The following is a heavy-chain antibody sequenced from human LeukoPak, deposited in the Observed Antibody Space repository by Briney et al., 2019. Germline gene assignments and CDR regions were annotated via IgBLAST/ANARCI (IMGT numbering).Heavy chain of an antibody. CDR1: GYSFTTYW. J-gene: IGHJ4*02. D-gene: IGHD1-26*01. CDR2: IYHGDSDT. CDR3: ARHQIVGATRSPFDY. V-gene: IGHV5-51*01. Sequence: GESLKISCQGSGYSFTTYWIGWVRQMPGKGLEWMGIIYHGDSDTRYSPSFQGQVTISADKSTSTAYLQWSSLKASDTAMYYCARHQIVGATRSPFDYWGQGTRVTVSS.